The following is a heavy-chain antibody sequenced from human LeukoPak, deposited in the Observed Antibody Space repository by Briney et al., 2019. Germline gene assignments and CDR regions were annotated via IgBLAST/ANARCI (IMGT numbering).Heavy chain of an antibody. V-gene: IGHV3-23*01. J-gene: IGHJ4*02. CDR3: AKDREGGFDY. D-gene: IGHD1-26*01. CDR1: GVTFSSYA. CDR2: ISGSGGST. Sequence: GGSLRLSCAASGVTFSSYAMSWARQAPGKGLDWVSAISGSGGSTYYADSVKGRFTISRDNSKNTLYLQMNSLRAEDTAVYYCAKDREGGFDYWGQGTLVTVSS.